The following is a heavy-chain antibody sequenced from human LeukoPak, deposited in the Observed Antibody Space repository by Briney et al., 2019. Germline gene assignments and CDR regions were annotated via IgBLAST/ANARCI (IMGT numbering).Heavy chain of an antibody. J-gene: IGHJ4*02. Sequence: PGGSLRLSCAASGFSFSKYAMHWVRQAPGKGLEWVALIWFDGRQTFYADSVKGRFTISRDNSKNTLYLLMNSLRAEDTAFYYCVKDRTVAGTDARYYFDYWGQGTLVTVSS. CDR1: GFSFSKYA. CDR3: VKDRTVAGTDARYYFDY. D-gene: IGHD6-19*01. CDR2: IWFDGRQT. V-gene: IGHV3-33*06.